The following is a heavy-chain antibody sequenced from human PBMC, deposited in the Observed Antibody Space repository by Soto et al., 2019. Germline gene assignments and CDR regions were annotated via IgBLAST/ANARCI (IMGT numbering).Heavy chain of an antibody. CDR2: IYWDDDK. Sequence: QITLTESGPTLVKPTQTLTLNCTLAGFSLSTRGLGVGWIRQPPGKALEWLALIYWDDDKRYRPSLKSRGTIARDTSKNQLGLTLSNIDPMDTATYYCVHRRQILDYWGQGILVTVSP. V-gene: IGHV2-5*02. CDR3: VHRRQILDY. CDR1: GFSLSTRGLG. J-gene: IGHJ4*02.